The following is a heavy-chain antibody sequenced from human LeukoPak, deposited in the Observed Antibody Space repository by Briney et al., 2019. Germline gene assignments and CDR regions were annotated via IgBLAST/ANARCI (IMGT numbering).Heavy chain of an antibody. D-gene: IGHD6-13*01. CDR3: ARASHSSSWYTRRANWFDP. J-gene: IGHJ5*02. Sequence: ASVKVSCKASGYTFTSYGISWVRQAPGQGLEWMVWISAYNGNTNYAQKLQGRVTMTTDTSTSTAYMELRSLRSDDTAVYYCARASHSSSWYTRRANWFDPWGQGTLVTVSS. CDR2: ISAYNGNT. V-gene: IGHV1-18*01. CDR1: GYTFTSYG.